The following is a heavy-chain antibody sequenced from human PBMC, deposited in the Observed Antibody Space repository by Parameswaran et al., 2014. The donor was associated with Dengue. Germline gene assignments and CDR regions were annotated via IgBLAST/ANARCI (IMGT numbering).Heavy chain of an antibody. CDR2: ISGSGGST. V-gene: IGHV3-23*01. D-gene: IGHD3-9*01. CDR3: AKVIRLQFDWSIHFDY. CDR1: GFTFSSYA. J-gene: IGHJ4*02. Sequence: GESLKISCAASGFTFSSYAMHWVRQAPGKGLEWVSAISGSGGSTYYADSVKGRFTISRDNSKNTLYLQMNSLRAEDTAVYYCAKVIRLQFDWSIHFDYWGQGTLVTVSS.